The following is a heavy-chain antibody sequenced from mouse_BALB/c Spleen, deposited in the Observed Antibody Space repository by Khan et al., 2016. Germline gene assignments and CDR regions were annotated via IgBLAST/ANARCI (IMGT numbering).Heavy chain of an antibody. Sequence: EVQLQESGPGMVKPSQSLSLTYTVTGYSITSDYAWNWIRQFPGNKLEWMCYISYSGSTSYNPSLKSRITITRDTSKNQFFLLLNSVTTEDTATYYCAGYYYGSSYWYFDVWVAGTTVTVSS. V-gene: IGHV3-2*02. J-gene: IGHJ1*01. CDR1: GYSITSDYA. CDR3: AGYYYGSSYWYFDV. D-gene: IGHD1-1*01. CDR2: ISYSGST.